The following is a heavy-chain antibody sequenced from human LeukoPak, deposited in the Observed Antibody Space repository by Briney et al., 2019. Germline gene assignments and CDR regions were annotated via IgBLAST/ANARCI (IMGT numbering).Heavy chain of an antibody. V-gene: IGHV3-30*18. CDR1: GFTFSSYG. Sequence: GRSLRLSCAASGFTFSSYGMPWVRQAPGKGLEWVSLMTYDGSEKYYADSVKGRFTISRDNSKNTLFLQMNSLRAEDTAVYYCAKGAWDLLLNYFDSWGQGTLVTVSS. J-gene: IGHJ4*02. CDR2: MTYDGSEK. CDR3: AKGAWDLLLNYFDS. D-gene: IGHD1-26*01.